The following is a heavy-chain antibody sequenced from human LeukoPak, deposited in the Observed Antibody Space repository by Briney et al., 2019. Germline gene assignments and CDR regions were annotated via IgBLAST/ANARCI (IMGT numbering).Heavy chain of an antibody. CDR3: ARMGGGYDYVWGSYRHFDY. D-gene: IGHD3-16*02. Sequence: PSEALSLTCTVSGASISSFYWSWIRQPPGKGLEWIAYIYYTGTTNYNPSLKSRVTVSLDTSKSQLSLKLSSVTAADTAVYYCARMGGGYDYVWGSYRHFDYWGQGTLVTVSS. J-gene: IGHJ4*02. CDR2: IYYTGTT. CDR1: GASISSFY. V-gene: IGHV4-59*12.